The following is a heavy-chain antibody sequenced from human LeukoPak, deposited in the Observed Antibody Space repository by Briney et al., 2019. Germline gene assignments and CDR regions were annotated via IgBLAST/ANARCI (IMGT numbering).Heavy chain of an antibody. V-gene: IGHV4-39*07. CDR3: VRSGVVLQTGFAF. D-gene: IGHD3-16*01. J-gene: IGHJ1*01. CDR2: VFHDGTT. CDR1: GGPIMTAPYY. Sequence: PSETLSLTCAVSGGPIMTAPYYWGWIRQPPGKGLEWLGSVFHDGTTYYSPSLKSRVTVSADTSRNRFYLSLTSSSAPETAVYYCVRSGVVLQTGFAFWGQGALVTASS.